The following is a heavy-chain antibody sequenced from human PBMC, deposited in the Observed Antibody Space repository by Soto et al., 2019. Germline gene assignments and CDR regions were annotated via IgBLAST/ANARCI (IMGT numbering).Heavy chain of an antibody. Sequence: SETLSLTCTVSGGPIGSYYWSWIRQSPGKGLEWIGYIYYSGSTYYNPSLKSRVTISVDTSKNQFSLKLSSVTAADTAVYYCASLSYDFWSGYFVPDDAFDIWGQGTMVTVSS. CDR2: IYYSGST. CDR3: ASLSYDFWSGYFVPDDAFDI. V-gene: IGHV4-59*06. D-gene: IGHD3-3*01. CDR1: GGPIGSYY. J-gene: IGHJ3*02.